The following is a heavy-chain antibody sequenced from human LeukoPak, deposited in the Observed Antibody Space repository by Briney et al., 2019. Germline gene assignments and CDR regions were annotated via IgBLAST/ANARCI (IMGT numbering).Heavy chain of an antibody. CDR2: INWNGGST. V-gene: IGHV3-20*04. CDR1: GFTFDDYG. D-gene: IGHD1-26*01. Sequence: PGGSLRLSCAASGFTFDDYGKSWVRHAPGKGLEWVSGINWNGGSTGYADSVKGRFTISRDNAKNSLYLQMNSLRAEDTALYYCASGGIYYGAAFDFWGQGTLVTVSS. J-gene: IGHJ4*02. CDR3: ASGGIYYGAAFDF.